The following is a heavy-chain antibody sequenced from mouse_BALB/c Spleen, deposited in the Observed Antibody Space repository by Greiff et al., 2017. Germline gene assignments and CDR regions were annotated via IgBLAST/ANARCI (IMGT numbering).Heavy chain of an antibody. V-gene: IGHV5-9-3*01. Sequence: EVQLQESGGGLVKPGGSLKLSCAASGFTFSSYAMSWVRQTPEKRLEWVATISSGGSYTYYPDSVKGRFTISRDNAKNTLYLQMSSLRSEDTAMYYCARQGITTVYWGQGTTLTVSS. CDR2: ISSGGSYT. J-gene: IGHJ2*01. D-gene: IGHD1-1*01. CDR1: GFTFSSYA. CDR3: ARQGITTVY.